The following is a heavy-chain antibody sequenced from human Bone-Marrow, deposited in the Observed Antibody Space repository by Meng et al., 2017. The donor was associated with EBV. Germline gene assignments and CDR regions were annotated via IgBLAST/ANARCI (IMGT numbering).Heavy chain of an antibody. D-gene: IGHD1-26*01. V-gene: IGHV2-5*02. CDR2: IYWDEDK. J-gene: IGHJ4*02. Sequence: ITLTESCPTLVEATQTLSLTCTLSGFSLSTSGVGVGWIRQPPGKAPEWLALIYWDEDKRYSPPMKSRLTITKDTSKNQVVIRMTNMDPVDTATYYCAHRRAGASFFDYWGQGTLVTVSS. CDR1: GFSLSTSGVG. CDR3: AHRRAGASFFDY.